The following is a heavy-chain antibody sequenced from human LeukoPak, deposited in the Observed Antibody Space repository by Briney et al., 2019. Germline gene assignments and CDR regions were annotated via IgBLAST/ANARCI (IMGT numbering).Heavy chain of an antibody. Sequence: PGGSLRLSCAASGFTFSSYSMNWVRQAPGKGLEWVSSISSSSSYIYYADSVKGRFTISRDNAKNSLYLQMNSLRAEDTAVYYCARGHYDILTGYYRDDYWGQGTLVTVSS. CDR2: ISSSSSYI. D-gene: IGHD3-9*01. CDR1: GFTFSSYS. CDR3: ARGHYDILTGYYRDDY. V-gene: IGHV3-21*01. J-gene: IGHJ4*02.